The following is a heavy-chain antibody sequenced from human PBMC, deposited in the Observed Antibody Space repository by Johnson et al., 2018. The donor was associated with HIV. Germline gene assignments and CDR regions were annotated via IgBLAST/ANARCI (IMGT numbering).Heavy chain of an antibody. CDR3: ARDLPVGGGIRIFGVVQKVDAFGS. D-gene: IGHD3-3*02. CDR2: ISSSGSTI. V-gene: IGHV3-48*03. Sequence: EKLVESGGGLVQPGGSLRLSCAASGFTFSSYEMNWVRQAPGQGLEWVSYISSSGSTIYYADSVKGRFTISRDNAKNSLYLQMNSLRAEDTAVYYCARDLPVGGGIRIFGVVQKVDAFGSWGQGTIVTVSS. CDR1: GFTFSSYE. J-gene: IGHJ3*02.